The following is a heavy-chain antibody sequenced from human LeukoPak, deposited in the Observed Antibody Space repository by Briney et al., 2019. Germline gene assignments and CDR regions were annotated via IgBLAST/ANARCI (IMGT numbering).Heavy chain of an antibody. CDR1: GYSISSGYY. CDR3: ASFSHYEFHELNG. V-gene: IGHV4-38-2*01. D-gene: IGHD3-3*01. Sequence: PSETLSLTCAVSGYSISSGYYWGWIRQPPGKGVEWIGSIYHSGSTYYNPSLKSRVTISVDTSKNQFSLKLSSVTAADTAVYYCASFSHYEFHELNGWGQGTLVTVSS. CDR2: IYHSGST. J-gene: IGHJ4*02.